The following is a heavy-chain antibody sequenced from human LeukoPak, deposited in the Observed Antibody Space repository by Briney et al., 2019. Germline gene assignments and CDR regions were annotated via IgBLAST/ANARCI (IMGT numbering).Heavy chain of an antibody. J-gene: IGHJ4*02. Sequence: PSGTLSLTCTVSSDSIFTSNWWSWVRQPPGKGLEWIGQIFHSGSTSYSPSLKSRVTISMDKSKNQISLRLTSVTAADTAVYYCARSPTKRVPEDYWGQGTLVTVS. V-gene: IGHV4-4*02. CDR1: SDSIFTSNW. D-gene: IGHD1-1*01. CDR2: IFHSGST. CDR3: ARSPTKRVPEDY.